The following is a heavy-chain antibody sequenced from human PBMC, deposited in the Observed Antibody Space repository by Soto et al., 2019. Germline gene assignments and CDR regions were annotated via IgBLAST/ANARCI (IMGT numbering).Heavy chain of an antibody. CDR2: IKQDGSEK. Sequence: GVSLRLSCEGSAFTFSSHWIICVLASPVKGLEWVANIKQDGSEKYYVDSVKGRFTISRDNAKNSLYLQMNSLRAEGTAVYYCARAIFYGDYDSYYFDYWGQGTLVTVSS. V-gene: IGHV3-7*05. CDR3: ARAIFYGDYDSYYFDY. J-gene: IGHJ4*02. D-gene: IGHD4-17*01. CDR1: AFTFSSHW.